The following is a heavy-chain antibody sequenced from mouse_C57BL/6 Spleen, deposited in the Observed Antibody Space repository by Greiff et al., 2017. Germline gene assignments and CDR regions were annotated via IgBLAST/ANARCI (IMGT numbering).Heavy chain of an antibody. CDR2: IDPSDSYT. D-gene: IGHD1-1*01. J-gene: IGHJ2*01. Sequence: QLQLQQPGSELVMPGASVKLFCKASAYTFSSHWMHWVQQRPGQGLEWIGEIDPSDSYTNYNPQYKCKSTLSVDKSSSTAYMQLSSLTSEDSAVYYCVFTTVVVDYWGQGTTLTVSS. CDR3: VFTTVVVDY. V-gene: IGHV1-69*01. CDR1: AYTFSSHW.